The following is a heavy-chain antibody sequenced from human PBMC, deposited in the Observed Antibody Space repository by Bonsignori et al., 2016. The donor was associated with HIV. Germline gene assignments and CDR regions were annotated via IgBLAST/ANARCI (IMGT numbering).Heavy chain of an antibody. Sequence: ASVKVSCKASGYTFTNYGISWVRQAPGQGLEWVGWINTYNGNTNYAQKVQGRVTMTTDTSTDTAYMELKSLRSDDTAVYYCARGIVYYYTSGSYYSTPKYYHSYMDVWGKGTTVTVSS. D-gene: IGHD3-10*01. CDR1: GYTFTNYG. V-gene: IGHV1-18*01. CDR2: INTYNGNT. J-gene: IGHJ6*03. CDR3: ARGIVYYYTSGSYYSTPKYYHSYMDV.